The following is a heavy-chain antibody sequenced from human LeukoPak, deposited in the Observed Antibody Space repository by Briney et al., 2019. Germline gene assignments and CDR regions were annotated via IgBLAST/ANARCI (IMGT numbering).Heavy chain of an antibody. V-gene: IGHV1-18*01. Sequence: ASVKVSCKASGYTFTSYGISWVRQAPGQGLEWMGWISAYNGNTNYAQKLQGRVTMATDTSTSTAYMELRSLRSDDTAVYYCARQYDYVWGSYEAPAFDIWGQGTMVTVSS. CDR2: ISAYNGNT. J-gene: IGHJ3*02. CDR3: ARQYDYVWGSYEAPAFDI. D-gene: IGHD3-16*01. CDR1: GYTFTSYG.